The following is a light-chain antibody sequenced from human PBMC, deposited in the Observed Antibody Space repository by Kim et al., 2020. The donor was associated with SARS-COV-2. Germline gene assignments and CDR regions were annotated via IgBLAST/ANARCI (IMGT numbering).Light chain of an antibody. V-gene: IGLV7-46*01. CDR1: AGAYHCGHY. Sequence: TWRTSAGAYHCGHYPYWYQHKPRQAPMSLISDINNRNSWTPARFSGAHPGGKAALTLSGAQPEDEADDYCLLTDNNIRVFGGGTQLTVL. CDR3: LLTDNNIRV. CDR2: DIN. J-gene: IGLJ3*02.